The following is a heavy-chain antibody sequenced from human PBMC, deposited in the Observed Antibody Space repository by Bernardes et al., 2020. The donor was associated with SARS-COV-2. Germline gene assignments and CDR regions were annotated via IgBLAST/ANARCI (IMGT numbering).Heavy chain of an antibody. CDR1: GYTLTELS. CDR3: ATDLSIGTVRYTSGWYRGI. Sequence: SVKVSCQVSGYTLTELSMHWVRQAPGKGLEWMGGFDPEDGETIYAQKFQGRVTMTEDTSTDTAYMELSSLRSEDTAVYYCATDLSIGTVRYTSGWYRGIWGQGTLVTVSS. J-gene: IGHJ4*02. CDR2: FDPEDGET. V-gene: IGHV1-24*01. D-gene: IGHD6-19*01.